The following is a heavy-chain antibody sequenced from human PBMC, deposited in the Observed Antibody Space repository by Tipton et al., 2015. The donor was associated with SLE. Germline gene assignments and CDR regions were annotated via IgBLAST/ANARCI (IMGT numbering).Heavy chain of an antibody. CDR1: GFTFSSYS. CDR2: ISSSSTYI. CDR3: ARDAVITFGGVIGD. J-gene: IGHJ4*02. D-gene: IGHD3-16*02. Sequence: VQLVQSGGGLVKPGGSMRLSCAASGFTFSSYSMNWVRQAPGKGLEWVSSISSSSTYIYYADSVKGRFTISRDNAKNSLYLQMNSLRAEDTAVYYCARDAVITFGGVIGDWGQGTLVTVSS. V-gene: IGHV3-21*04.